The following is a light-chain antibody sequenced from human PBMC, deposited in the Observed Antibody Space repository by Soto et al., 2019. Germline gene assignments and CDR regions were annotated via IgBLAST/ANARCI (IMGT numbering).Light chain of an antibody. CDR1: QSISSS. V-gene: IGKV3-15*01. J-gene: IGKJ2*01. Sequence: EIVMTQSPATLSVSPGERATLSCRVSQSISSSFAWYQQKPGQAPRLLIYGASTRATGIPARFSGSGSGTEITLTISSLQTEDFALYYCLQYNNETAYTFGQGTKLEI. CDR2: GAS. CDR3: LQYNNETAYT.